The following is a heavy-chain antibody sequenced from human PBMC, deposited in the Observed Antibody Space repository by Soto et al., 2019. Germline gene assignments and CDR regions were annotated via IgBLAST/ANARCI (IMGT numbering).Heavy chain of an antibody. Sequence: SVKVSCKASGGTFSSYAISWVRQAPGQGLEWMGGIIPIFGTANYAQKFQGRVTITADESTSTAYMELSSLRSEDTAVYYCARVRSITGASNYYYYYGMDVWGQGTTVTVSS. CDR1: GGTFSSYA. V-gene: IGHV1-69*13. J-gene: IGHJ6*02. CDR2: IIPIFGTA. D-gene: IGHD1-26*01. CDR3: ARVRSITGASNYYYYYGMDV.